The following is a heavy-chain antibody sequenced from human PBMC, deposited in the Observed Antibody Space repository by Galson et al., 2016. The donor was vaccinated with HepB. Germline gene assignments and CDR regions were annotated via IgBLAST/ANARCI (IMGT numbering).Heavy chain of an antibody. CDR1: GFSLTTTGVG. CDR2: IYWDDDK. V-gene: IGHV2-5*02. J-gene: IGHJ4*02. CDR3: AHTYFYGFGSPLAYFDY. D-gene: IGHD3-10*01. Sequence: PALVKPTQTLTLTCTFSGFSLTTTGVGVGWIRQPPGKGLEWLALIYWDDDKHYSPSLKSRLTITKDTSKNQMVLTLTNMDPVDTATYYCAHTYFYGFGSPLAYFDYWGQGTLVTVSS.